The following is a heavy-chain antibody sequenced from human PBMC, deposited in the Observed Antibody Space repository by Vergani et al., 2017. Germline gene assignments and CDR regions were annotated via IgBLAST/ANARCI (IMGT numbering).Heavy chain of an antibody. CDR3: ARDAVTIFVHALSPPSSKEDWFDP. CDR1: GFTFSSYW. V-gene: IGHV3-74*01. CDR2: INSDGSST. Sequence: EVQLVESGGGLVQPGGSLRLSCAASGFTFSSYWMHWVRQAPGKGLVWVSRINSDGSSTSYADSVKGRFTISRDNAKNTLYLQMNSLRAEDTAVYYCARDAVTIFVHALSPPSSKEDWFDPWGQGTLVTVSS. D-gene: IGHD3-3*01. J-gene: IGHJ5*02.